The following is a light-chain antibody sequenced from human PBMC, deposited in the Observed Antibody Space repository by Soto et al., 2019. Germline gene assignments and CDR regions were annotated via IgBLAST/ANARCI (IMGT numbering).Light chain of an antibody. CDR1: SSNIGTNP. CDR3: AAWDASLSGWV. V-gene: IGLV1-47*02. CDR2: SNV. Sequence: QSVLTQPPSASGTPGQRVTISCSGSSSNIGTNPANWHQQLPGTAPKLVMFSNVMRPPGVPDRFSGAKSGTSASLAISGLRPEDEADYFCAAWDASLSGWVFGGGTKLTVL. J-gene: IGLJ3*02.